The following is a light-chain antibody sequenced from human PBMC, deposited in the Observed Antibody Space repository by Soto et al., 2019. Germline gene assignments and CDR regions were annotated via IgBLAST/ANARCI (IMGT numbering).Light chain of an antibody. CDR3: QQRGDWPPIT. V-gene: IGKV3-11*01. J-gene: IGKJ5*01. CDR2: NAS. CDR1: QSVSTF. Sequence: EIVLTQSPDTLSLSPGERAILSCMASQSVSTFLAWFQQKPGQPPRLLIYNASNRTTGIPARFSGSGSGTDFTLSISSLEPEDFAVYYCQQRGDWPPITFGQGTRLEI.